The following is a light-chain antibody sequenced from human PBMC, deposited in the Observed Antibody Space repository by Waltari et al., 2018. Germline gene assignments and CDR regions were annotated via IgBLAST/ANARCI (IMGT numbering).Light chain of an antibody. CDR1: QSVSSNY. CDR3: QQYGRSPWT. V-gene: IGKV3-20*01. Sequence: FVLTQSPGTLSLSPGERVTLSCSASQSVSSNYLAWYQQKPGQAPRRLIYDASNRATGIADRFSGSGSGTDFTLTISRLEPEDVAVYYCQQYGRSPWTFGQGTKVEIK. J-gene: IGKJ1*01. CDR2: DAS.